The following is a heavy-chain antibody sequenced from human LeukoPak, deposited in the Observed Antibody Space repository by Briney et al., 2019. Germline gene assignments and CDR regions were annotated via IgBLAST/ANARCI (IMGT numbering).Heavy chain of an antibody. Sequence: KPSETLSLTCTVSGGSISSSSYYWGWIRQPPGKGLEWIGSIYYSGSTYYNPSLKSRVTISVDTSKNQFSLKLSSVTAADTAVYYCARGRIEVVVPAAIYRYYYYMDVWGKGTTVTISS. CDR2: IYYSGST. V-gene: IGHV4-39*07. J-gene: IGHJ6*03. CDR1: GGSISSSSYY. D-gene: IGHD2-2*01. CDR3: ARGRIEVVVPAAIYRYYYYMDV.